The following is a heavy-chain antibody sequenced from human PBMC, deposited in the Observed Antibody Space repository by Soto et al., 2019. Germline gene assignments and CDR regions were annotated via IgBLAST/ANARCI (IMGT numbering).Heavy chain of an antibody. V-gene: IGHV3-23*01. Sequence: SLRLSCAASGFTFSSYAMSWGRQAPWKGLEWVSAISGSGGSTYYADSVKGRFTIARDNSKNTLYLQMNSLRAEDTAVYYCAKDCGGDCQNFDYWGQGTLVNVSS. CDR2: ISGSGGST. CDR1: GFTFSSYA. J-gene: IGHJ4*02. CDR3: AKDCGGDCQNFDY. D-gene: IGHD2-21*02.